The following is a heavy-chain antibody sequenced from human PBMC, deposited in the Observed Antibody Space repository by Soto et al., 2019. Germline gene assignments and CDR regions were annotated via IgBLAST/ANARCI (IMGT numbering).Heavy chain of an antibody. V-gene: IGHV1-46*01. CDR3: AREEPESPIHY. Sequence: AVKVSCEASGYTFTSYYMHWVRQAPGQGLEWMGIINPSGGSTSYGQKFQGRVTMTRDTSTSTVYMELSSLRSEDTAVYYCAREEPESPIHYWGQGPLVSVS. CDR1: GYTFTSYY. J-gene: IGHJ4*02. D-gene: IGHD1-1*01. CDR2: INPSGGST.